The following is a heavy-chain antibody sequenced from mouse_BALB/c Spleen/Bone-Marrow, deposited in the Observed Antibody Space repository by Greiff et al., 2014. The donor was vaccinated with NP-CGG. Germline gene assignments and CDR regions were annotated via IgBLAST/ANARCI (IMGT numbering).Heavy chain of an antibody. V-gene: IGHV1-39*01. CDR2: IDPYYGGT. CDR1: GYSFTGYN. Sequence: VQLKESGPELEKPGASVKISCKASGYSFTGYNMNWGEQSNGKSLEGIGNIDPYYGGTNYNQKFKGKATLTVDKSSSTAYMQLKSLTSEDSAVYYCAKKGLLRFFDYWGQGTTLTVSS. CDR3: AKKGLLRFFDY. D-gene: IGHD1-1*01. J-gene: IGHJ2*01.